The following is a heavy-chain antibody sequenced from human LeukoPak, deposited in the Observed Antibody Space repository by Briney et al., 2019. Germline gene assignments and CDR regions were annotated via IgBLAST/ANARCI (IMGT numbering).Heavy chain of an antibody. CDR1: GFTFNNYW. J-gene: IGHJ6*03. Sequence: GGSLRLSCAASGFTFNNYWIHWVRQAPGKGLVWVSRVNPGGSIANFADSVKGRFTISRDNATNTVYLQTSSLTAEDTAVYYCLRGTYHAYYMDVWGKGTTVTAS. CDR2: VNPGGSIA. D-gene: IGHD3-16*01. V-gene: IGHV3-74*01. CDR3: LRGTYHAYYMDV.